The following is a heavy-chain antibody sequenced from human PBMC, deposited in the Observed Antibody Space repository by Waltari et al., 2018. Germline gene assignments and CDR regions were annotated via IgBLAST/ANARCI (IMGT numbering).Heavy chain of an antibody. CDR1: GYTFTSYG. CDR2: ISAYNGNT. CDR3: ARDHYDYPFARRALDI. V-gene: IGHV1-18*01. Sequence: QVQLVQSGAEVKKPGASVKVSCKASGYTFTSYGISWVRQAPGQGREWMGWISAYNGNTNYAQKLQGRVNMTTDTSTSTAYMELRSLRSADTAVYYCARDHYDYPFARRALDIWGQVTMVTVSS. J-gene: IGHJ3*02. D-gene: IGHD3-22*01.